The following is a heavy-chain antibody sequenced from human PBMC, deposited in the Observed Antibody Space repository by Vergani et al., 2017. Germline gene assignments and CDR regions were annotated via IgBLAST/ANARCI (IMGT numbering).Heavy chain of an antibody. V-gene: IGHV3-21*04. CDR3: ARGEGIVLMVYAPEWFDP. CDR2: ISSSSSYI. Sequence: EVQLVESGGGLVKPGGSLRLSCAASGFTFSSYSMNWVRQAPGKGLEWVSSISSSSSYIYYADSVKGRFTISRDNAKNSLYLQMNSLRAEDTAVYYCARGEGIVLMVYAPEWFDPWGQGTLVTVSS. J-gene: IGHJ5*02. D-gene: IGHD2-8*01. CDR1: GFTFSSYS.